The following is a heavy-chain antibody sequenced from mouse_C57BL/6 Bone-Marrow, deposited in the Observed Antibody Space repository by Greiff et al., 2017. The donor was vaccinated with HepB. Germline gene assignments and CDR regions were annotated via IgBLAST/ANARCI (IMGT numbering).Heavy chain of an antibody. V-gene: IGHV1-76*01. Sequence: QVQLKESGAELVRPGASVKLSCKASGYTFTDYYINWVKQRPGQGLEWIARIYPGSGNTYYNEKFKGKATLTAEKSSSTAYMQLSSLTSEDSSVYCGEKGGGGGDYFDYWGQGTTLTVSS. CDR1: GYTFTDYY. CDR2: IYPGSGNT. CDR3: EKGGGGGDYFDY. J-gene: IGHJ2*01.